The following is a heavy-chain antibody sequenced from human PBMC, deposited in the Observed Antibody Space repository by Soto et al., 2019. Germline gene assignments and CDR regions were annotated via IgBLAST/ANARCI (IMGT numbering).Heavy chain of an antibody. CDR1: GFTFSSYA. CDR2: ISGSGGST. CDR3: AKIPAAGTYYYYYMDV. V-gene: IGHV3-23*01. J-gene: IGHJ6*03. D-gene: IGHD6-13*01. Sequence: GGSLRLSCAASGFTFSSYAMSWVRQAPGKGLEWVSAISGSGGSTYYADSVKGRFTISRDNSKSTLYLQMNSLRAEDTAVYYCAKIPAAGTYYYYYMDVWGKGTTVTVSS.